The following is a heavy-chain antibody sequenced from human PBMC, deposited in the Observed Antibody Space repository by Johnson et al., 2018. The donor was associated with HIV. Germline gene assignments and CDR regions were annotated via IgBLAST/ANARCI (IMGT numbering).Heavy chain of an antibody. CDR1: GFTFSSYG. J-gene: IGHJ3*02. Sequence: QMLLVESGGGLVQPGGSLRLSCAASGFTFSSYGMHWVRQAPGKGLEWVAIISYDGSNKHYADSVKGRFTISRDNSKNTLYLQMNSLRAEDTAVYYCATSQLALPPGVFDIWGQGTMVTVSS. V-gene: IGHV3-30*03. D-gene: IGHD6-6*01. CDR2: ISYDGSNK. CDR3: ATSQLALPPGVFDI.